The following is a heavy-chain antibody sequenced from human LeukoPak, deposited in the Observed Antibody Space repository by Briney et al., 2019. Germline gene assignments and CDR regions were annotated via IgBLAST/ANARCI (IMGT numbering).Heavy chain of an antibody. Sequence: PGGSLRLSCAASGFTFSNYAMNWVRQAPGKGLEWVSIIRSSGGTMFYADSVKGRFTISRDNSSNSLFLQMNSLRVEDTAVYYCATGVRDCSSTTCYDNWFDSWGQGTLVTVSS. CDR1: GFTFSNYA. D-gene: IGHD2-2*01. V-gene: IGHV3-23*05. CDR2: IRSSGGTM. CDR3: ATGVRDCSSTTCYDNWFDS. J-gene: IGHJ5*01.